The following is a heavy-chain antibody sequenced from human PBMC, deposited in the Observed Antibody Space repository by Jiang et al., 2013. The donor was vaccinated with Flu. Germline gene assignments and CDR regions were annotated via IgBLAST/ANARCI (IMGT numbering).Heavy chain of an antibody. D-gene: IGHD3-10*01. J-gene: IGHJ4*02. Sequence: SCKGSGYSFTSYWIGWVRQMPGKGLEWMGIIYPGDSDTRYSPSFQGQVTISADKSISTAYLQWSSLKASDTAMYYCARLGGTWAVVSSTDYFDYWGQGTLVTVSS. CDR2: IYPGDSDT. CDR1: GYSFTSYW. CDR3: ARLGGTWAVVSSTDYFDY. V-gene: IGHV5-51*01.